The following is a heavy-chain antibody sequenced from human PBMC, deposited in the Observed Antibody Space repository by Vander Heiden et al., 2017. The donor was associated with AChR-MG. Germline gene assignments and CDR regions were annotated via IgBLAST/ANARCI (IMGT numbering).Heavy chain of an antibody. V-gene: IGHV3-30*18. Sequence: QVQLVESGGGVVQPGRSLRLSCAASGFTFSSHGMHWVRQAPGKGLEWVAVISYDGSNKYYADSVKGRFTISRDNSKNTLYLQMNSLRAEDTAVYYCAKDLASDFWSDYYKMIDYWGQGTLVTVSS. CDR1: GFTFSSHG. J-gene: IGHJ4*02. CDR2: ISYDGSNK. D-gene: IGHD3-3*01. CDR3: AKDLASDFWSDYYKMIDY.